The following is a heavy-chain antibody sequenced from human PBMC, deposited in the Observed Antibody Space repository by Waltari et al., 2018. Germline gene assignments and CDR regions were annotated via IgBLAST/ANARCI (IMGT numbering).Heavy chain of an antibody. CDR2: IYYSGST. CDR3: ARVREGTGGVDY. D-gene: IGHD1-26*01. Sequence: QVQLKASGPGLVKPSETLSLTCTVSGGSISSYYWSWIRQPPGKGLEWIGYIYYSGSTNYNPSLKSRVTISVDTSKNQFSLKLSSVTAADTAVYYCARVREGTGGVDYWGQGTLVTVSS. V-gene: IGHV4-59*01. CDR1: GGSISSYY. J-gene: IGHJ4*02.